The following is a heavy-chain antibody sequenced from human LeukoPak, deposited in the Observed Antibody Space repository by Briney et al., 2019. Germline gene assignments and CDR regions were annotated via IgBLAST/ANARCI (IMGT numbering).Heavy chain of an antibody. Sequence: GGSLRLSCAASGFTFSSYDMSWVRQAPGKGLEWVSAISGSGGSTYYADSVKGRFTISRDNSKNTLYLQMNSLRAEDTAVYYCAKGGYSSSWFFDYWGQGTLVTVSS. V-gene: IGHV3-23*01. CDR3: AKGGYSSSWFFDY. CDR2: ISGSGGST. CDR1: GFTFSSYD. D-gene: IGHD6-13*01. J-gene: IGHJ4*02.